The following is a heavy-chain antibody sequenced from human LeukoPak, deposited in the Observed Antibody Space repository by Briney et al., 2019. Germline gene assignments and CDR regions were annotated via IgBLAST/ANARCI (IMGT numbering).Heavy chain of an antibody. CDR1: GFTFNTAR. Sequence: NPGGSLRLSCAAPGFTFNTARMSWVRQAPGKGLEWVSHIKSKNDGGTTDYAAPVKGRFTISRHDPKTTLYLQMNSLKNEDTAVYYCTTEYYASDYYWGQGTLVTVSS. D-gene: IGHD3-10*01. V-gene: IGHV3-15*01. CDR3: TTEYYASDYY. J-gene: IGHJ4*02. CDR2: IKSKNDGGTT.